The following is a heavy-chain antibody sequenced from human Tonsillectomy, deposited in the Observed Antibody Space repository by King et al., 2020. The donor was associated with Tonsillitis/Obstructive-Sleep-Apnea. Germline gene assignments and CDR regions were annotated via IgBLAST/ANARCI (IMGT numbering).Heavy chain of an antibody. CDR3: ARDSMSHYYDSSAYYTFNY. CDR2: ISAHNGHT. J-gene: IGHJ4*02. V-gene: IGHV1-18*01. Sequence: VQLVESGVEVKKPGASVKVSCKASGYTFTNYGISWVRQAPGQGLEWMAWISAHNGHTNYAQKLQGRVTMTTDASTSTAYMELRSLRSDDTAVYYCARDSMSHYYDSSAYYTFNYWGQGTLVTVSS. CDR1: GYTFTNYG. D-gene: IGHD3-22*01.